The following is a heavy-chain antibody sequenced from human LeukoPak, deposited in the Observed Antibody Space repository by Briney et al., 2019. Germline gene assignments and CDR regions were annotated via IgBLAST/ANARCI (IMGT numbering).Heavy chain of an antibody. Sequence: GGSLRLSCAASGFTFSDYSINWVRQAPGKGLEWVSSINPTSTSIYYADAVKGRFTISRDNAKSSLYLQMNSLRAEDTALYYCAKALYDSGAYSFDYWGQGTLVTVSS. CDR2: INPTSTSI. CDR1: GFTFSDYS. CDR3: AKALYDSGAYSFDY. V-gene: IGHV3-21*04. D-gene: IGHD3-22*01. J-gene: IGHJ4*02.